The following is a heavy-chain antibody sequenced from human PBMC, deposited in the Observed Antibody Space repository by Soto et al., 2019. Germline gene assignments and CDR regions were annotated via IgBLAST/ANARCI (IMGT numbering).Heavy chain of an antibody. Sequence: EVQLVESGGGLVKPGGSLRLSCAASGFTFSSYSMNWVRQAPGKGLEWVSSISSSSSYIYYADSVKGRFTISRDNAKNSLYLQMNSLRAEDTAVYYCARGNIAAAGTPIDYWGHAPGAAAGTPIDYWGQGTLVTVSS. V-gene: IGHV3-21*01. J-gene: IGHJ4*02. CDR2: ISSSSSYI. CDR3: ARGNIAAAGTPIDYWGHAPGAAAGTPIDY. D-gene: IGHD6-13*01. CDR1: GFTFSSYS.